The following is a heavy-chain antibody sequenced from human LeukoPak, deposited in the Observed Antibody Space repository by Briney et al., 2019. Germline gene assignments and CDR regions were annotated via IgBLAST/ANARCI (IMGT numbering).Heavy chain of an antibody. Sequence: PGGSLRLSCAASGFTFSSFGMNWVRQPPGKGLEWIGEINHSGSTNYNPSLKSRVTISVDTSKNQFSLKLSSVTAADTAVYYCAGTRYSSSWYAIDYWGQGTLVTVSS. CDR2: INHSGST. D-gene: IGHD6-13*01. CDR1: GFTFSSFG. CDR3: AGTRYSSSWYAIDY. V-gene: IGHV4-34*08. J-gene: IGHJ4*02.